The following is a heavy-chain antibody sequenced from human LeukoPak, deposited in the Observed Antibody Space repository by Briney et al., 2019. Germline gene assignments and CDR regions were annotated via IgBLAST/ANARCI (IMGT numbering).Heavy chain of an antibody. CDR3: ARGERWLQSELDY. CDR2: IIPILGIA. CDR1: GGTFSSYA. Sequence: SVKVPCKASGGTFSSYAISWVRQAPGQGLEWMGRIIPILGIANYAQKFQGRVTITTDESTSTAYMELSSLRSEDTAVYYCARGERWLQSELDYWGQGTLVTVSS. J-gene: IGHJ4*02. D-gene: IGHD5-24*01. V-gene: IGHV1-69*04.